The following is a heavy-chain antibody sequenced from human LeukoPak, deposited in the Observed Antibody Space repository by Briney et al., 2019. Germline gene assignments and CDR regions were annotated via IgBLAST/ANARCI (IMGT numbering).Heavy chain of an antibody. CDR3: AVHPRANTPDVDF. CDR2: IKEDGSEK. Sequence: GGSLRLSCAASEFSFSSYWMSWVRQIPGKGLEWVANIKEDGSEKYYVDSVKGRFTISRDNAKNPLYLQMNSLRVEDTAVYYCAVHPRANTPDVDFWGQGTLVTVSS. D-gene: IGHD2-2*02. V-gene: IGHV3-7*01. J-gene: IGHJ4*02. CDR1: EFSFSSYW.